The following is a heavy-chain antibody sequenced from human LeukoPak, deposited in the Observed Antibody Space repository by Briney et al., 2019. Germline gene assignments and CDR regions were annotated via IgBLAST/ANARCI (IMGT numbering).Heavy chain of an antibody. V-gene: IGHV3-23*01. CDR1: GFTFSTYA. Sequence: GGPLRLSCAASGFTFSTYAMSWVRQTPGKGLEWVSAISDTGGNTFYADSVKGRFTISRDNSKNTLYLQMNSLRAEDTAIYYCAKGRTNDYWGQGTLVTVSS. J-gene: IGHJ4*02. D-gene: IGHD1/OR15-1a*01. CDR2: ISDTGGNT. CDR3: AKGRTNDY.